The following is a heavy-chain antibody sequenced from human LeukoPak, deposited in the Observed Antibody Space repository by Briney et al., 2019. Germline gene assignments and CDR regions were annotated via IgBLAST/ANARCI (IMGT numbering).Heavy chain of an antibody. CDR3: ARRSSYSGSYYAYYYYMDV. D-gene: IGHD1-26*01. CDR1: GYSFTSYW. J-gene: IGHJ6*03. V-gene: IGHV5-51*01. CDR2: IYPGDSDT. Sequence: GESLKISCQGSGYSFTSYWIGWVRQMPGKGLEWMGIIYPGDSDTRYSPSFQGQVTISADKSISTAYLQWSSLKASDTAMYYCARRSSYSGSYYAYYYYMDVWGKGTTVTVSS.